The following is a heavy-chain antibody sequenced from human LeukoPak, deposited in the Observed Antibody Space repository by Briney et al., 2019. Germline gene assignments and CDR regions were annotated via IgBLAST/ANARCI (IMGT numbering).Heavy chain of an antibody. CDR1: GYTFTSYG. CDR2: ISAYNGNT. Sequence: ASVKVSCKASGYTFTSYGISWVRQAPGQGLEWMGWISAYNGNTNYAQKLQGRVTMTTDTSTSTAYMELRSLRSDDTAVYYCAREGLLVSSSWYYQYFQHWGQGTLVTVSS. V-gene: IGHV1-18*01. CDR3: AREGLLVSSSWYYQYFQH. J-gene: IGHJ1*01. D-gene: IGHD6-13*01.